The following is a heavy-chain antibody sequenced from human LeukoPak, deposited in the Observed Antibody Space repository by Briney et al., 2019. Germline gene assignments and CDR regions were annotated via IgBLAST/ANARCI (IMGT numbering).Heavy chain of an antibody. J-gene: IGHJ4*02. CDR1: GGTFSSYA. Sequence: GASVKVSCKASGGTFSSYAISWVRQAPGQGLEWMGGIIPIFGTANYAQKFQGRVTITADESTSTAYMELSSLRSEDTAVYYCARLFGRGGPFDYWGQGTLVTVSS. CDR3: ARLFGRGGPFDY. CDR2: IIPIFGTA. V-gene: IGHV1-69*13. D-gene: IGHD2-21*01.